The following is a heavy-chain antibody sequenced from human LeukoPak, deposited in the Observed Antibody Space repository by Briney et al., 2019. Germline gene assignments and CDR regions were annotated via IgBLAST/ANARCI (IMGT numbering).Heavy chain of an antibody. Sequence: PSETLSLTCTVSGGSIRSYYWSWIRQPPGKGLEWIGYIYYSGSTNYNPSLKSRVTISVDTSKNQFSLKLSSVTAADTAVYYCARGRRYSYGSSRYYFDYWGQGTLVTVSS. V-gene: IGHV4-59*12. J-gene: IGHJ4*02. CDR2: IYYSGST. D-gene: IGHD5-18*01. CDR3: ARGRRYSYGSSRYYFDY. CDR1: GGSIRSYY.